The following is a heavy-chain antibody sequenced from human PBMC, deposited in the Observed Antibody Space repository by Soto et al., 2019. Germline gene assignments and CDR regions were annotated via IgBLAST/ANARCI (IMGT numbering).Heavy chain of an antibody. CDR3: AKATTNGGWFNPFDS. V-gene: IGHV3-23*01. CDR1: GFSFVNYA. J-gene: IGHJ4*02. CDR2: LSGSGTST. D-gene: IGHD6-19*01. Sequence: HPGGSLRLYCAASGFSFVNYAMNWVRQAPRKGLEWVSGLSGSGTSTYYADSVKGRFTISRDNSRDTLFLQMNSLTADDTAVYYCAKATTNGGWFNPFDSWGQGALVTVSS.